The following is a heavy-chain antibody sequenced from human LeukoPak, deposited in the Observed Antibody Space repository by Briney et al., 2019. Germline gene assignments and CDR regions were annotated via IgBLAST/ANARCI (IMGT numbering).Heavy chain of an antibody. V-gene: IGHV3-23*01. J-gene: IGHJ5*02. CDR3: ARDKAWIQLWNGLDWFDP. D-gene: IGHD5-18*01. CDR2: ISGSGGTA. Sequence: TGGSLRLSCAASGFTFSIYAMRWVRQAPGKGLECVLAISGSGGTAYYADSVKGRFTISRDNSKNTLYLQMNSLRAEDTAVYYCARDKAWIQLWNGLDWFDPWGQGTLVTVSS. CDR1: GFTFSIYA.